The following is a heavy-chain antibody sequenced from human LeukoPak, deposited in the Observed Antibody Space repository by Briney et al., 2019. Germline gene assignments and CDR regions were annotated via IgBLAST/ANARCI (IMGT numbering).Heavy chain of an antibody. Sequence: PGGSLRLSCAASGFTFSSYGMHWVRQAPGKGLEWVAFIRYDGSNKYYADSVKGRFTISRDNSKNTLYLQMNSLRAEDTAVYYCAKDALDWGYYYYMDVWGKGTTVTVSS. V-gene: IGHV3-30*02. CDR3: AKDALDWGYYYYMDV. J-gene: IGHJ6*03. D-gene: IGHD3-9*01. CDR2: IRYDGSNK. CDR1: GFTFSSYG.